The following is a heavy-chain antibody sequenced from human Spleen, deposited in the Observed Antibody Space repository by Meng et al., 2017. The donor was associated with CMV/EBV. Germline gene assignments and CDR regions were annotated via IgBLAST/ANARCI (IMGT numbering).Heavy chain of an antibody. Sequence: SGGTFSSYAISWVRQAPGQGLEWMGGIIPIFGTANYAQKFQGRVTITTDESTSTAYMELSSLRSEDTAVYYCARVQIAAAGPNNRFDPWGQGTLVTVSS. J-gene: IGHJ5*02. CDR2: IIPIFGTA. CDR1: GGTFSSYA. CDR3: ARVQIAAAGPNNRFDP. V-gene: IGHV1-69*05. D-gene: IGHD6-13*01.